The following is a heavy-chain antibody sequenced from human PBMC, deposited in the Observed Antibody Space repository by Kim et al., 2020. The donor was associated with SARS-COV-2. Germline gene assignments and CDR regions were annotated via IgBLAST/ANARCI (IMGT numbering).Heavy chain of an antibody. CDR1: GGSFSGYY. V-gene: IGHV4-34*01. Sequence: SETLSLTCAVYGGSFSGYYWSWIRQPPGKGLEWIGEINHSGSTNYNPSLKSRVTISVDTSKNQFSLKLSSVTAADTAVYYCARLWSWTFAGMDVWGQGTTVTVSS. CDR3: ARLWSWTFAGMDV. CDR2: INHSGST. D-gene: IGHD3-10*02. J-gene: IGHJ6*02.